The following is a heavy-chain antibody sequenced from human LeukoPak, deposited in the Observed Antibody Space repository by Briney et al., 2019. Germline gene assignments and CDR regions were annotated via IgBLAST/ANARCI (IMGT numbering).Heavy chain of an antibody. CDR1: GDSVSSNSVA. D-gene: IGHD5-18*01. V-gene: IGHV6-1*01. Sequence: PSQTLSLTCAISGDSVSSNSVAWNWIRQSPSRGLEWLGRTYYRSEWSNDYAVSVKSRIIVNADTSKNQFFLQLNSVTPEDTAVYYCARGSRYTYGTYHFDYWGQGTLVTVSS. CDR3: ARGSRYTYGTYHFDY. J-gene: IGHJ4*02. CDR2: TYYRSEWSN.